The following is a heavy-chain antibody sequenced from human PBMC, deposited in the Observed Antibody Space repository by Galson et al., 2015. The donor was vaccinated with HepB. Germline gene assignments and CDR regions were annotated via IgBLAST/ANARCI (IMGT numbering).Heavy chain of an antibody. CDR2: IYYSGST. CDR1: GGSISSSSYY. D-gene: IGHD4-17*01. Sequence: ETLSLTCTVSGGSISSSSYYWGWIRQPPGKGLEWIGSIYYSGSTYYNPSLKSRVTISVDTSKNQFSLKLSSVTAADTAAYYCARPWGYGDYGPNYWYFGLWGRGTLVTVSS. J-gene: IGHJ2*01. CDR3: ARPWGYGDYGPNYWYFGL. V-gene: IGHV4-39*01.